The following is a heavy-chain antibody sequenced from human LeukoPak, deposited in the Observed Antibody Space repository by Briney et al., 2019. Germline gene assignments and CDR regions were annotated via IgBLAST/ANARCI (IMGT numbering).Heavy chain of an antibody. Sequence: GGSLRLSCAASGFTFSSYAMSWVRQAPGKGLEWVSAISGSGGSTYYADSVKGRFTISRDNSKNTLYLQMNSLRAEDTAVYYCAKGPFSCCSGGSCYNFDYWGQGTLVTVSS. CDR3: AKGPFSCCSGGSCYNFDY. V-gene: IGHV3-23*01. CDR1: GFTFSSYA. CDR2: ISGSGGST. D-gene: IGHD2-15*01. J-gene: IGHJ4*02.